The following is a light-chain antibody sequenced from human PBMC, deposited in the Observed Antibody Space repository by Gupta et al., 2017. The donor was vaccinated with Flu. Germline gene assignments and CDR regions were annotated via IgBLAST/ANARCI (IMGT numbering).Light chain of an antibody. J-gene: IGLJ2*01. V-gene: IGLV2-23*01. Sequence: QSALTQPASVSGSLGQSITISCTGDYNDIGTYDLVSWYQQVPGKAPRVLIYEATKRASGVSNRFSGSRSGYTASLTISGLQPDDEADYYCYSYEGRNDWLFGGGTRVTVL. CDR2: EAT. CDR3: YSYEGRNDWL. CDR1: YNDIGTYDL.